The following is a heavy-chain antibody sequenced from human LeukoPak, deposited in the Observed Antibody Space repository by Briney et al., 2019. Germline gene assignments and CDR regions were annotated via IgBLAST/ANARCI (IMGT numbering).Heavy chain of an antibody. Sequence: GGSLRLSCTASGFTFSTHWMTWVRQPPGKGLEWVANIKEDGSVKYYVDSVKGRFTISRDNTKNALYLQMNSLRAEDTAVYYCASFYGSGSYYSLVREPFDYWGQGTLVTVSS. V-gene: IGHV3-7*01. CDR2: IKEDGSVK. CDR3: ASFYGSGSYYSLVREPFDY. CDR1: GFTFSTHW. J-gene: IGHJ4*02. D-gene: IGHD3-10*01.